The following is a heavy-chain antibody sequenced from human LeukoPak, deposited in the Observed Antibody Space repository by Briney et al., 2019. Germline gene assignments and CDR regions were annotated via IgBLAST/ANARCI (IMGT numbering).Heavy chain of an antibody. D-gene: IGHD2-8*02. J-gene: IGHJ4*02. CDR2: IKQDGGEK. Sequence: GGSLRLSCAASGFTFSDYWMSWVRQAPGKGLEWVAYIKQDGGEKYYVDSVKGRFTISRDNARNSLYLQMDSQGLGDRAVYYCARAGRYGTGCPDYWGQGTQVTVSS. V-gene: IGHV3-7*01. CDR3: ARAGRYGTGCPDY. CDR1: GFTFSDYW.